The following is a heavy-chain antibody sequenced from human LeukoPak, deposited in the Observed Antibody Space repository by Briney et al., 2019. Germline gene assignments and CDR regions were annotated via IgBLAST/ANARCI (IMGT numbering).Heavy chain of an antibody. CDR1: GFSLRTSAMC. V-gene: IGHV2-70*11. CDR3: ARIMVRGVTHAFDI. Sequence: SGPTLVNPPHILTLTCPFSGFSLRTSAMCVSWIRQPPGKALEWLSRIDWDDDKYYSTSLKTRLTISKDTSKNQVVLTMTNMDPVDTATYYCARIMVRGVTHAFDIWGQGTMVTVSS. CDR2: IDWDDDK. D-gene: IGHD3-10*01. J-gene: IGHJ3*02.